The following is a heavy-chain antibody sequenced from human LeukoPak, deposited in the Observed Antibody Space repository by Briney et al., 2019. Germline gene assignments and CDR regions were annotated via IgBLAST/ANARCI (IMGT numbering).Heavy chain of an antibody. CDR3: AKRPSDYGDYVTYFDY. CDR1: GLTFRNYA. D-gene: IGHD4-17*01. CDR2: ISDDGRNK. Sequence: AGTSLRLSCAASGLTFRNYAMHWVRQAPGKGLEWVGVISDDGRNKKYADSGRGRFTISRDNSKDTLYLQMNSLRDEDTAVYYCAKRPSDYGDYVTYFDYWGQGTLVTVSS. J-gene: IGHJ4*01. V-gene: IGHV3-30*18.